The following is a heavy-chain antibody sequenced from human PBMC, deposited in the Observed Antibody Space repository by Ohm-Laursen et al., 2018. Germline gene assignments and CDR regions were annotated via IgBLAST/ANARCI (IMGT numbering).Heavy chain of an antibody. J-gene: IGHJ4*02. V-gene: IGHV4-4*07. CDR1: SGSISSYY. Sequence: SETLSLTCTVSSGSISSYYWSWIRQPAGKGLEWIGRIYSSGSTNYNPSLKSRVTMSVDTSKNQFSLKMTSVTAADTAVYYCARGYSSSWYGGVDYWGQGTLVTVSS. CDR2: IYSSGST. D-gene: IGHD6-13*01. CDR3: ARGYSSSWYGGVDY.